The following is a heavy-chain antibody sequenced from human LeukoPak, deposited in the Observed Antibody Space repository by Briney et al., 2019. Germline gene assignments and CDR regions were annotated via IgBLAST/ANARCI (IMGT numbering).Heavy chain of an antibody. CDR2: IYHSGSA. CDR3: AGRALGDGGYY. CDR1: GYSISSGYY. J-gene: IGHJ4*02. D-gene: IGHD3-10*01. V-gene: IGHV4-38-2*01. Sequence: SETLSLTCAVSGYSISSGYYWGWIRQPPGKGLEWIGSIYHSGSAYYNPSLESRVTISVDTSKNQFSLKLSSVTAADTAVYYCAGRALGDGGYYWGQGTLVTVSS.